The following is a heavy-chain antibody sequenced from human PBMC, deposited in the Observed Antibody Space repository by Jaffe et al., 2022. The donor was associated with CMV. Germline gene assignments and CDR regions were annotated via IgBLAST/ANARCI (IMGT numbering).Heavy chain of an antibody. CDR1: GFTFSDHY. J-gene: IGHJ4*02. D-gene: IGHD3-22*01. CDR3: ARVVDSHVFDY. Sequence: EVQLVESGGGLVQPGGSLRLSCAASGFTFSDHYMDWVRQAPGKGLEWVGRTRNKANSYTTEYAASVKGRFTISRDDSKNSLYLQMNSLKTEDTAVYYCARVVDSHVFDYWGQGTLVTVSS. V-gene: IGHV3-72*01. CDR2: TRNKANSYTT.